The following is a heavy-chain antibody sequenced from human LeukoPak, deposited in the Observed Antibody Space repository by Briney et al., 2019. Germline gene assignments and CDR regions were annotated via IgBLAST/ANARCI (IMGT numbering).Heavy chain of an antibody. Sequence: ASVKVSCKASGYTFTGYYMHWVRQAPGQGLEWMGWINPNNGGTNYAQNFQGRVTMTRDTSISSAYMELSRLRSDDTAVYYCARSMDIVVVPAADSSGFDYWGQGTLVTASS. CDR1: GYTFTGYY. D-gene: IGHD2-2*03. V-gene: IGHV1-2*02. CDR2: INPNNGGT. J-gene: IGHJ4*02. CDR3: ARSMDIVVVPAADSSGFDY.